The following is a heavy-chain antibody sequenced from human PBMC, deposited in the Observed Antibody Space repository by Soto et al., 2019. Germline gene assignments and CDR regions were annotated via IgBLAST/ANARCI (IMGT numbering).Heavy chain of an antibody. CDR3: ARAMTRAYDAFDI. Sequence: PGGSLRLSCAASGFTFSSYAMHWVRQAPGKGLEWVAVISYDGSNKYYADSVKGRFTISRDNSKNTLYLQMNSLRAEDTAVYYCARAMTRAYDAFDIWGQGTMVTVSS. CDR1: GFTFSSYA. D-gene: IGHD2-21*01. J-gene: IGHJ3*02. V-gene: IGHV3-30-3*01. CDR2: ISYDGSNK.